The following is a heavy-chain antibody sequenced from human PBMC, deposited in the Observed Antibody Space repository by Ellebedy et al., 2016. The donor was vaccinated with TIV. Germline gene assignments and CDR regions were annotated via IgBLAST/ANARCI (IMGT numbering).Heavy chain of an antibody. CDR2: INHSGGS. CDR1: GGTFSDYY. J-gene: IGHJ6*02. D-gene: IGHD6-13*01. CDR3: ALGQQLVRNYYYYGMDV. Sequence: SETLSLXXAVYGGTFSDYYWSWIRQPPGKGLEWIGEINHSGGSNYNPSLKSRVTISVDTSKNQFSLKLSSVTAADTAVYYCALGQQLVRNYYYYGMDVWGQGTTVTVSS. V-gene: IGHV4-34*08.